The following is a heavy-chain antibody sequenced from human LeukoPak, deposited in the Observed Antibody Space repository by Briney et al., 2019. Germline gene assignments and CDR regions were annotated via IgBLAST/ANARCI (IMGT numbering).Heavy chain of an antibody. Sequence: GGSLRLSCAASGFTFRSYWMSWVRQAPGKGLEWVANINQDGSEKYYVDSVKGRFTISGDNAKKSLYLQMNSLRADDTAVYYCARGGGPFDSWGQGTLVTVSS. J-gene: IGHJ4*02. CDR3: ARGGGPFDS. D-gene: IGHD3-16*01. V-gene: IGHV3-7*01. CDR1: GFTFRSYW. CDR2: INQDGSEK.